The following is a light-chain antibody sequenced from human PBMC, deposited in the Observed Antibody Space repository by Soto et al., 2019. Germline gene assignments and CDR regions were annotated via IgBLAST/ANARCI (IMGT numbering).Light chain of an antibody. CDR2: LGS. CDR3: MQALQTPIT. CDR1: QSLLHSNGYNY. Sequence: DIVMTQSPLSLPVTPGEPASISCRSSQSLLHSNGYNYLDWYLQKPGQSPQLLIYLGSNRAAGVHDRFSGSGSGTDFTLKIRIVEAEDVGVYYCMQALQTPITFGQGTRLEIK. V-gene: IGKV2-28*01. J-gene: IGKJ5*01.